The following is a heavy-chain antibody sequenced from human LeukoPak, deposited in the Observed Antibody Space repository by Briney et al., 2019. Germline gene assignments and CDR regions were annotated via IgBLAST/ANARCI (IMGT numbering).Heavy chain of an antibody. CDR3: ATIKRVPIFGYFDF. CDR1: GGSISSHY. V-gene: IGHV4-59*11. J-gene: IGHJ4*02. D-gene: IGHD3-22*01. CDR2: LFDSVNT. Sequence: PSETLSLTCTVSGGSISSHYWSWIRQPPGKGLEWIAYLFDSVNTKDNPSLQSRLTLSADTSKNQFSLRLSSVTAADTAVYYCATIKRVPIFGYFDFWGQGIKVTVSS.